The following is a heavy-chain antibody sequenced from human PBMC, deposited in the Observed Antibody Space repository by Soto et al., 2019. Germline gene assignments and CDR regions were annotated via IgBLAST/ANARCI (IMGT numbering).Heavy chain of an antibody. CDR2: ISYDGSNK. CDR3: ATPYYYDSSGYYY. Sequence: GGSLRLSCAASGFTFSSYGMRWVRQAPGKGLEWVAVISYDGSNKYYADSVKGRFTISRDNSKNTLYLQMNSLRAEDTAVYYCATPYYYDSSGYYYWGQGTLVTVSS. V-gene: IGHV3-30*03. J-gene: IGHJ4*02. D-gene: IGHD3-22*01. CDR1: GFTFSSYG.